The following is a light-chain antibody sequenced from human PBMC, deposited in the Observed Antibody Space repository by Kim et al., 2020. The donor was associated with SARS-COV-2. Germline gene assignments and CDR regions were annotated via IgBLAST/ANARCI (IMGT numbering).Light chain of an antibody. CDR1: HRVSSN. V-gene: IGKV3-15*01. CDR2: DAS. J-gene: IGKJ4*01. CDR3: QQYTKWPPT. Sequence: SGSPGELPTLSCRASHRVSSNLAWYQQKPGQAPRLLIYDASTTATGIPARFSGSGSGTEFTLTISSLQSEDFTFYYCQQYTKWPPTFGGGTKLEI.